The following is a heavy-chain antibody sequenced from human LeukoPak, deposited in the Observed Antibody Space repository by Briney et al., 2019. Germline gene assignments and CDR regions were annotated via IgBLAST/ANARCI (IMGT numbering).Heavy chain of an antibody. J-gene: IGHJ3*02. Sequence: SETPSLTCTVSGGSVSSSSYYWGWIRQPPGKGLEWIGSIYYSGSTYYNPSLKSRVTISVDTSKNQFSLKLSSVTAADTAVYYCAREDYYGSGSMKYDAFDIWGQGTMVTVSS. CDR2: IYYSGST. V-gene: IGHV4-39*07. D-gene: IGHD3-10*01. CDR3: AREDYYGSGSMKYDAFDI. CDR1: GGSVSSSSYY.